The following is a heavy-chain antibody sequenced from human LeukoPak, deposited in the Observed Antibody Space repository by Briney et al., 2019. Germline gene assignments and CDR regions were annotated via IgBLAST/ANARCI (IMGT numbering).Heavy chain of an antibody. Sequence: GGSVRLSCAASGFTFSTYAMSWVRQAPGKGLDWLSAICGSDGSRYYADSVKGRFTISRDNSQNTLYLEMNSLRTEDTAVYYCARAPYTRGWYFAFDYWGQGALVTVSS. CDR2: ICGSDGSR. J-gene: IGHJ4*02. V-gene: IGHV3-23*01. D-gene: IGHD6-19*01. CDR1: GFTFSTYA. CDR3: ARAPYTRGWYFAFDY.